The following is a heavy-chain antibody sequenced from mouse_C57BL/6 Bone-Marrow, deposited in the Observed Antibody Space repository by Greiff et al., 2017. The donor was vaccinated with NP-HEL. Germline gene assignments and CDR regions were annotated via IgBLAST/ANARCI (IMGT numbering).Heavy chain of an antibody. CDR3: ARDSYGLYAMDY. D-gene: IGHD1-2*01. J-gene: IGHJ4*01. V-gene: IGHV3-6*01. CDR1: GYSITSGYY. Sequence: DVQLVESGPGLVKPSQSLSLTCSVTGYSITSGYYWNWIRQFPGNKLEWMGYISYDGSNNYNPSLKNRISITRDTSKNQFFLKLNSVTTENTATYYCARDSYGLYAMDYWGQGTSVTVSS. CDR2: ISYDGSN.